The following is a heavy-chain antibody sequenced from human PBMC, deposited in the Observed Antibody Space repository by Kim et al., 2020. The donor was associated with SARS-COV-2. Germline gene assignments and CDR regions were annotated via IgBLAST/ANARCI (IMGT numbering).Heavy chain of an antibody. Sequence: GGSLRLSCAASGFTFSSYSMNWVRQAPGKGLEWVSSISSSSSYIYYADSVKGRFTISRDNAKNSLYLQMNSLRAEDTAVYYCARRPPREDYGMDVWGQGTTVTVSS. CDR2: ISSSSSYI. CDR3: ARRPPREDYGMDV. V-gene: IGHV3-21*01. CDR1: GFTFSSYS. J-gene: IGHJ6*02.